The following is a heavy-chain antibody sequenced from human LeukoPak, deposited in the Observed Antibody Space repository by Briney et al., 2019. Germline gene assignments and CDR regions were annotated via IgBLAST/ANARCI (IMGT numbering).Heavy chain of an antibody. J-gene: IGHJ4*02. V-gene: IGHV3-74*01. CDR3: VREDSSGWSFDY. CDR1: GFTFSTSW. CDR2: INSDGTYT. D-gene: IGHD6-19*01. Sequence: GGSLRLSCAASGFTFSTSWMHWVRQAPGKGLVSVSRINSDGTYTTYADSVKGRFTISRDNAKNTVYLQMRSLRAEDTAVYYCVREDSSGWSFDYWGQGTLVTVSS.